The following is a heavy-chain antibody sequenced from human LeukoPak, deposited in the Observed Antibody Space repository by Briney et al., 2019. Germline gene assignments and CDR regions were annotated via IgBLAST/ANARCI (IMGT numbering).Heavy chain of an antibody. Sequence: GGSLRLSCAASGFTFSSYWMSWVRQAPGKGLEWVASIKQDGYEKYYVDSVKGRFIISRDNAKNSLYVRMNSLRAEDTAIYYCARDGYCTGGSCYADYWGPGTLVTVSS. CDR1: GFTFSSYW. V-gene: IGHV3-7*03. D-gene: IGHD2-15*01. J-gene: IGHJ4*02. CDR3: ARDGYCTGGSCYADY. CDR2: IKQDGYEK.